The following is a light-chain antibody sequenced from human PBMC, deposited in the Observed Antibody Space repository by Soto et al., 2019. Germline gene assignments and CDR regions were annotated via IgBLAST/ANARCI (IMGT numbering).Light chain of an antibody. V-gene: IGLV1-44*01. Sequence: QSVLTQPPSASGTPGQTVTITCSGSSSNIGSDYVFWYQQLPGSAPKLLIYSNNQRPSGVPDRFSGSKSDTPASLDISGLQSEDEADYYCASWDDSLNGHVFGTGTKVTVL. CDR1: SSNIGSDY. CDR3: ASWDDSLNGHV. CDR2: SNN. J-gene: IGLJ1*01.